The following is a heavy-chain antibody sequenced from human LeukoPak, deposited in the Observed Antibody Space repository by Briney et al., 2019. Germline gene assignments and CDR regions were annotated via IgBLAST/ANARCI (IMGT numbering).Heavy chain of an antibody. D-gene: IGHD3-3*01. Sequence: SVKVSCKASGGTFSSYAISWVRQAPGQGLEWMGGIIPIFGTANYAQKFQGRVTITTDESTSTAYMELSSLRSEDTAVYYCARGGYDFWSGYYDPHYYYYMDVWAKGPRSPSP. J-gene: IGHJ6*03. CDR2: IIPIFGTA. CDR3: ARGGYDFWSGYYDPHYYYYMDV. CDR1: GGTFSSYA. V-gene: IGHV1-69*05.